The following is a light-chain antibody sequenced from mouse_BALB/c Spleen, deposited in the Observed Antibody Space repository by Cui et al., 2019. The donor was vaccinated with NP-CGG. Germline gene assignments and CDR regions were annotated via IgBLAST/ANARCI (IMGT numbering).Light chain of an antibody. CDR3: ALWYSNHWV. Sequence: AGVSQESAFTTSPGETVTLTCRSSTGAVTTSNYANWVQEKPDHLFTGLIGGTNNRAPGVPARFSGSLIGDKAALTITGAQTEDDAIYFCALWYSNHWVFGGGTKLTVL. CDR1: TGAVTTSNY. J-gene: IGLJ1*01. CDR2: GTN. V-gene: IGLV1*01.